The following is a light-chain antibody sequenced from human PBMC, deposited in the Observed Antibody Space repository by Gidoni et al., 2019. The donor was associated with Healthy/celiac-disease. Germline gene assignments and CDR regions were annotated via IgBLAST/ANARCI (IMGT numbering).Light chain of an antibody. CDR1: QSVSSSH. Sequence: DIVLPQSPGTLSLSPGERATLSCRASQSVSSSHLAWYQQKPGQAPRLLIYGASSRASGIPDRFSGSGSGTDFTSTISRLEPEDFAVYYCQQYGSSPLTFXGXTKVEIK. CDR3: QQYGSSPLT. J-gene: IGKJ4*01. V-gene: IGKV3-20*01. CDR2: GAS.